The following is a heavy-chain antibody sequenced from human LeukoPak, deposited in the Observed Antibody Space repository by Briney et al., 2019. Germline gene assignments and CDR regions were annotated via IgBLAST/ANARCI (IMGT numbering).Heavy chain of an antibody. CDR2: FYYSGST. Sequence: ETLSLTCTVSGGSISSYYWNWIRQPPGKGLEWIGYFYYSGSTNYNPSLKSRVTISVDTSKNQFSLKLISVTAADTAVYYCAGIVVANEGPAAFDIWGQGTMVTVSS. CDR1: GGSISSYY. J-gene: IGHJ3*02. CDR3: AGIVVANEGPAAFDI. V-gene: IGHV4-59*08. D-gene: IGHD3-22*01.